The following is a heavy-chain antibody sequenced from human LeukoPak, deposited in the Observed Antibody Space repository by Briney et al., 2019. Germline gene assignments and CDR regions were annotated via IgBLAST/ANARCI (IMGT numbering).Heavy chain of an antibody. CDR1: GYTFTSFY. Sequence: ASVKVSCKASGYTFTSFYMHWVRQAPGQGLEWMAWINPNSGTTKYVQSFQGRVTVTRDTSISTAYMDLTRLISDDTAVYYCTRGRPVIGSGSLEGHWGQGTLVTVSS. CDR2: INPNSGTT. CDR3: TRGRPVIGSGSLEGH. D-gene: IGHD3-22*01. V-gene: IGHV1-2*02. J-gene: IGHJ4*02.